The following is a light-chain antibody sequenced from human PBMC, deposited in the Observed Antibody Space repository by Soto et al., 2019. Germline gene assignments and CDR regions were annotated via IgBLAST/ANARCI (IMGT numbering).Light chain of an antibody. CDR2: DVS. J-gene: IGLJ1*01. V-gene: IGLV2-14*01. Sequence: QSALTQPASVSGSPGQSITISCTGTSSDVGGYNYVSWYQQHPAKAPKLMIYDVSNRPSGVSNRFSGSKSGNTASLTISGLQAEDEPDYYCSSYTSSSTLYVFGTGTKLTVL. CDR3: SSYTSSSTLYV. CDR1: SSDVGGYNY.